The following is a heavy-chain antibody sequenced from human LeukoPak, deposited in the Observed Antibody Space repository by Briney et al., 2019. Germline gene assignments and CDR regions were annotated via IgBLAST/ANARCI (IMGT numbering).Heavy chain of an antibody. D-gene: IGHD5-12*01. CDR3: ARDKGGYSGYVSFDY. Sequence: GSSVKVSCKASGGTFSSYAISWVRQAPGQGLEWMGGLIPIFGTANYAQKFQGRVTITADKSTDTAYMELSSLRSEDTAVYYCARDKGGYSGYVSFDYWGQGTLVTVSS. CDR2: LIPIFGTA. CDR1: GGTFSSYA. J-gene: IGHJ4*02. V-gene: IGHV1-69*06.